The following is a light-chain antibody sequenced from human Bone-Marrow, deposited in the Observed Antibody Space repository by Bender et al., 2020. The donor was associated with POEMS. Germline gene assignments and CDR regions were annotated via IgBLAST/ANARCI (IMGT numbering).Light chain of an antibody. V-gene: IGLV2-14*02. CDR2: EVY. CDR1: SSDVGSYNL. Sequence: QSALTQPASVSGSPGQSITISCTGTSSDVGSYNLVSWYQQHPGKAPKLLIYEVYKRPSGVSNRFSGSKSGNTASLTISGLQAEDEAEYWCSSFTSSSAHVLFGGGTKLTVL. J-gene: IGLJ2*01. CDR3: SSFTSSSAHVL.